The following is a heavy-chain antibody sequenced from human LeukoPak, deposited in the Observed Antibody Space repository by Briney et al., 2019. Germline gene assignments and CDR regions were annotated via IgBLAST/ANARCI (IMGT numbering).Heavy chain of an antibody. Sequence: PGGSLRLSCAASGFTFSSYAMSWVRQAPGKGLEWVGRIKSKTDGGTTDYAAPVKGRFTISRDDSKNTLYLQMNSLKTEDTAVYYCTTAHSGSYYFGYWGQGTLVTVSS. CDR1: GFTFSSYA. CDR2: IKSKTDGGTT. CDR3: TTAHSGSYYFGY. V-gene: IGHV3-15*01. J-gene: IGHJ4*02. D-gene: IGHD1-26*01.